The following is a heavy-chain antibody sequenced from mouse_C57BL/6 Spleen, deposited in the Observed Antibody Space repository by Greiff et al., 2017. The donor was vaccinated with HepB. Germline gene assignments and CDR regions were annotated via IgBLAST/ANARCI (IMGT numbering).Heavy chain of an antibody. CDR2: INPYNGGT. CDR1: GYTFTDYY. V-gene: IGHV1-19*01. CDR3: ARSVGLLFSWFAY. D-gene: IGHD2-10*01. J-gene: IGHJ3*01. Sequence: EVQLQQSGPVLVKPGASVKMSCKASGYTFTDYYMNWVKQSHGKSLEWIGVINPYNGGTSYNQKFKGKATLTVDKSSSTAYMELNSLTSEDSAVYYCARSVGLLFSWFAYWGQGTLVTVSA.